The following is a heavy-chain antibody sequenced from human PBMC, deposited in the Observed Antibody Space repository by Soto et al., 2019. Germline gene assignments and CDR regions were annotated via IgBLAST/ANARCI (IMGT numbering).Heavy chain of an antibody. D-gene: IGHD3-10*01. CDR1: GYTFTSYG. CDR3: ARDQGGITMVRGDDAFDI. J-gene: IGHJ3*02. Sequence: ASVKVSCKASGYTFTSYGISWVRQAPGQGLEWMGWISAYNGNTNYAQKLQGRVTMTTDTSTSTAYMELRSLRSDETAVYYCARDQGGITMVRGDDAFDIWGQGTMVTVSS. V-gene: IGHV1-18*01. CDR2: ISAYNGNT.